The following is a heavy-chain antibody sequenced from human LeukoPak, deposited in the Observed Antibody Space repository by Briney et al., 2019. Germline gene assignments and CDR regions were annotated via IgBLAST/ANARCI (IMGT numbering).Heavy chain of an antibody. V-gene: IGHV4-38-2*02. CDR1: GYSISSGYY. CDR2: IYHSGST. CDR3: ARWYYYDSSGYSFYYYYMDV. J-gene: IGHJ6*03. Sequence: SETLSLTCTVSGYSISSGYYWGWIRQPPGKGLEWIGSIYHSGSTYYTPSLTSRVTISVDTSKNQFSLKLSSVTAADTAVYYCARWYYYDSSGYSFYYYYMDVWGKGTTVTVSS. D-gene: IGHD3-22*01.